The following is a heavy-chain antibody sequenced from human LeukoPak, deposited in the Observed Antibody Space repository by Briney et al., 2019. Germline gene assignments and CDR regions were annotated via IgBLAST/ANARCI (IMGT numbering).Heavy chain of an antibody. D-gene: IGHD3-16*01. CDR2: ISSSGGST. V-gene: IGHV3-64D*06. CDR1: GVTLSSYG. CDR3: LEDVYYDSTNS. Sequence: GGSLRLSCSACGVTLSSYGMHWVRQAPGKGLEYVSAISSSGGSTYYADSVKGRFTISRDNSKNTLYLQMSSMRAEDTTVYYCLEDVYYDSTNSWGQGTLVTVSS. J-gene: IGHJ4*02.